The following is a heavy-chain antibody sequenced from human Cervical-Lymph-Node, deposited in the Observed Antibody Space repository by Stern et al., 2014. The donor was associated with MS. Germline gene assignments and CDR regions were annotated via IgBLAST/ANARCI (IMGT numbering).Heavy chain of an antibody. CDR2: VIPIFGTV. V-gene: IGHV1-69*01. CDR1: GGTFSSHA. Sequence: VQLVQSGAEVKKPGSSVKVSCQTSGGTFSSHAINWVRQATGKGLEWMGGVIPIFGTVDYAQKFQGRLTITADESTNTAYMELSSLRSEDTAVYYCARDQIPYYYYGMDVWGQGTTVTVSS. CDR3: ARDQIPYYYYGMDV. J-gene: IGHJ6*02. D-gene: IGHD2-2*02.